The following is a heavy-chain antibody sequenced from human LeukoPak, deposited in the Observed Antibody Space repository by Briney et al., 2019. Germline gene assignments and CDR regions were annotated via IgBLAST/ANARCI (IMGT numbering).Heavy chain of an antibody. CDR2: IRYDGSNK. CDR3: AKGQLGGGYHYYYMDV. V-gene: IGHV3-30*02. CDR1: GFTFSSYG. D-gene: IGHD6-6*01. Sequence: GGSLRLSCAASGFTFSSYGMHWARQAPGKGLEWVAFIRYDGSNKYYADSVKGRFTISRDNSKNTLYLQMNSLRAEDTAVYYCAKGQLGGGYHYYYMDVWGKGTTVTVSS. J-gene: IGHJ6*03.